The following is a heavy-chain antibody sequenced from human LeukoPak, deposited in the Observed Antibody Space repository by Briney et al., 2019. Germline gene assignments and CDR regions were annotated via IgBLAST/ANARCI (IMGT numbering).Heavy chain of an antibody. CDR3: ARDHYYYVY. J-gene: IGHJ4*02. V-gene: IGHV3-23*01. Sequence: GGSLGLSCAASGFTFSSYAMSWVRQAPGQGLEWVSAISGSGDNTYYADSVKGRFTISRDNSMNTLYLQMNSLRAEDTAVYYCARDHYYYVYWGQGTLVTVSS. CDR1: GFTFSSYA. CDR2: ISGSGDNT. D-gene: IGHD3-10*02.